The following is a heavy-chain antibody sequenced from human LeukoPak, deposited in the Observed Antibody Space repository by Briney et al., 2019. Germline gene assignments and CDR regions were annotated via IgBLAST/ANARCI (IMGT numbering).Heavy chain of an antibody. CDR1: GFTFSSYG. CDR3: GKGEEPGDDFGSGNPYNLNY. J-gene: IGHJ4*02. CDR2: IRYDGSNK. D-gene: IGHD3-3*01. Sequence: GGSLRLSCAASGFTFSSYGMHWVRQAPGKGLEWVAFIRYDGSNKYYADSVKGRFTISRDNSKNTLYLQMNSLRAADTAVYYWGKGEEPGDDFGSGNPYNLNYGAQEPLVT. V-gene: IGHV3-30*02.